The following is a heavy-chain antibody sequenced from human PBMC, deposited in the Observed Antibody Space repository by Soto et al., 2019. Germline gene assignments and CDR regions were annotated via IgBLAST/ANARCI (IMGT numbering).Heavy chain of an antibody. D-gene: IGHD2-15*01. CDR3: ARAMDPNIVVVVAGGMDV. J-gene: IGHJ6*02. Sequence: QVQLVESGGGVVQPGRSLRLSCAASGFTFSSYGMHWVRQAPGKGLEWVAVIWYDGSNKYYADSVKGRFTISRDNSTNTLYLQMNSLRAEDTAVYYCARAMDPNIVVVVAGGMDVWGQGATVTVSS. V-gene: IGHV3-33*01. CDR1: GFTFSSYG. CDR2: IWYDGSNK.